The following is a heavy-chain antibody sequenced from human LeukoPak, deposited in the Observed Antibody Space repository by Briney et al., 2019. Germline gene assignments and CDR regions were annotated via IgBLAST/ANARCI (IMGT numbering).Heavy chain of an antibody. CDR3: ATWTGSSFDS. Sequence: ASVNVSCKASGYSFRSYAIHWVRQAPGQRLEWMGWINAGNGDTIYSQKFQGRVTITRATSASTVYMELSSLRSEDTAVYFCATWTGSSFDSWGQGTLVTVSS. D-gene: IGHD3/OR15-3a*01. CDR1: GYSFRSYA. V-gene: IGHV1-3*01. CDR2: INAGNGDT. J-gene: IGHJ5*01.